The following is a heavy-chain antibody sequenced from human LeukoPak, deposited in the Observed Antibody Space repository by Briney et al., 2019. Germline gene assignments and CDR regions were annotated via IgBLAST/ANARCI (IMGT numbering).Heavy chain of an antibody. J-gene: IGHJ4*02. CDR1: GFTVSSNY. CDR2: IYSGGST. Sequence: PGGSLRLSCAASGFTVSSNYMSWVRQAPGKGLEWVSVIYSGGSTYYADSVKGRFTISRDNSKNTLYLQMNSLRAEDTAVYYCAREGVVPAAVFDYWGQGTLVTVSS. CDR3: AREGVVPAAVFDY. D-gene: IGHD2-2*01. V-gene: IGHV3-66*01.